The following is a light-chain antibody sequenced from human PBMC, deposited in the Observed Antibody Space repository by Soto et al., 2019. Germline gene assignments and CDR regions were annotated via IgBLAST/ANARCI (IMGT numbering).Light chain of an antibody. J-gene: IGLJ2*01. V-gene: IGLV1-40*01. CDR2: GDT. CDR1: ISNIGSGYA. CDR3: QSYDSSLRGVV. Sequence: QPVLTQPPSVSGAPGQRVTISCTGSISNIGSGYAVYWYRQLPGTAPKLLIYGDTNRPSGVPDRFSGSKSGTSASLAISGLQAEDEADYYCQSYDSSLRGVVFGGGTKLTVL.